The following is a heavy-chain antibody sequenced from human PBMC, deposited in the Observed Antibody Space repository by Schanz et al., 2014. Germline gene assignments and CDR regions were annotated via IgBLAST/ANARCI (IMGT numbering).Heavy chain of an antibody. D-gene: IGHD3-10*01. CDR1: GFTFGDYA. CDR3: ARIGGSVFDY. CDR2: ISGRDGST. Sequence: EVQLLESGGGLVQPGGSLRLSCAASGFTFGDYAMTWVRQAPGKGLEWVSAISGRDGSTYYADSVRGRFTISRDNSKNTLYLQMNSLRAEDTAVYYCARIGGSVFDYWAQGTLVTVSS. V-gene: IGHV3-23*01. J-gene: IGHJ4*02.